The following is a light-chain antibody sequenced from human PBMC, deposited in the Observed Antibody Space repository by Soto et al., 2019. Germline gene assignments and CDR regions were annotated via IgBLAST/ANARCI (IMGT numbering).Light chain of an antibody. Sequence: QTVVTQAPSFSVSPGRTVTLTCGLSSGSVSTSYYPSWYQQTPGQAPRTLIYNTNTRSSGVPDRFSGSILGNKAALTITGAQADDESDYYCVLYMGSGTWVFGGGTKLTVL. J-gene: IGLJ3*02. CDR1: SGSVSTSYY. V-gene: IGLV8-61*01. CDR2: NTN. CDR3: VLYMGSGTWV.